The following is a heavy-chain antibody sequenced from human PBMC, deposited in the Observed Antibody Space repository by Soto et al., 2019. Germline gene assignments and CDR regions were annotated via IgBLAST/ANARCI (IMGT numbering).Heavy chain of an antibody. Sequence: QVQLAQSGAEVKKPGSSVKVSCKASGGTFSSYTISWVRQAPGQGLEWMGRIIPILGIANYAQKFQGRVTITADKSTSTAYMELSSLRSEDTAVYYCARSLTGYYFFDYWGQGTLVTVSS. V-gene: IGHV1-69*02. CDR3: ARSLTGYYFFDY. J-gene: IGHJ4*02. CDR2: IIPILGIA. D-gene: IGHD3-9*01. CDR1: GGTFSSYT.